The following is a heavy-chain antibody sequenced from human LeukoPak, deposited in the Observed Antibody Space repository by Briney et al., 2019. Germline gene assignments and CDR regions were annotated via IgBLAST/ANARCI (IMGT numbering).Heavy chain of an antibody. V-gene: IGHV1-8*01. D-gene: IGHD2-2*01. J-gene: IGHJ6*02. CDR2: MNPNSGNT. CDR1: GYTLTSYD. CDR3: ARGRYCSSTSCYRPYYYGMDV. Sequence: ASVKVSCKASGYTLTSYDINWVRQATGQGLEWMGWMNPNSGNTGYAQKFQGRVTMTRNTSISTAYMELSSLRSEDTAVYYCARGRYCSSTSCYRPYYYGMDVWGQGTTVTVSS.